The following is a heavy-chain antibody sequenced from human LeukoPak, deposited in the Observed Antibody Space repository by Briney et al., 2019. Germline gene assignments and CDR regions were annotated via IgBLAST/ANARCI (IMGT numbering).Heavy chain of an antibody. Sequence: GGSLRLSCAASGFTFSSYGMHWVRQAPGKGLEWVSAISGSGGSTYYADSVKGRFTISRDNSKNTLYLQMNSLRAEDTAVYYCAKDGGDFWSGYPNWFDPWGQGTLVTVSS. V-gene: IGHV3-23*01. CDR3: AKDGGDFWSGYPNWFDP. D-gene: IGHD3-3*01. CDR2: ISGSGGST. CDR1: GFTFSSYG. J-gene: IGHJ5*02.